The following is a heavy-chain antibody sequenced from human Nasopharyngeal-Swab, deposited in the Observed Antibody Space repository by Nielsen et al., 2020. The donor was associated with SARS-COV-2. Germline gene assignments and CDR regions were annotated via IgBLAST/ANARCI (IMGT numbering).Heavy chain of an antibody. J-gene: IGHJ4*02. CDR3: TALRSYYYDSTDPSGY. D-gene: IGHD3-22*01. V-gene: IGHV3-15*01. Sequence: VGQAPGRGLVWVGRIKSKTDGGTTDYAAPVKGRFTISRDDSKNTLYLQMNSLKTEDTAVYYCTALRSYYYDSTDPSGYWGQGTLVTVSS. CDR2: IKSKTDGGTT.